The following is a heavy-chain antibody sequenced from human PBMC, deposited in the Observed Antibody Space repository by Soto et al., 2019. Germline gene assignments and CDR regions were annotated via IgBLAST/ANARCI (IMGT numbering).Heavy chain of an antibody. D-gene: IGHD1-1*01. V-gene: IGHV4-4*07. CDR1: VDSITTYY. CDR2: IDASGNT. Sequence: SETLSLTCTASVDSITTYYWNWIRQPAGKGLEWIGRIDASGNTNYNPSLNSRVTLSVDTSKKQFSLKLTSVTAADTAVYYCARFSNNWFQTEGMDVWGQGTTVTVSS. CDR3: ARFSNNWFQTEGMDV. J-gene: IGHJ6*02.